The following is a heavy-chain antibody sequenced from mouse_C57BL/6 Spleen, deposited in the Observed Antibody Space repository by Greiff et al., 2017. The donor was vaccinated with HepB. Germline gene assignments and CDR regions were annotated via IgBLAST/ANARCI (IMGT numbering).Heavy chain of an antibody. CDR2: INPSSGYT. Sequence: QVHVKQSGAELAKPGASVKLSCKASGYTFTSYWMHWVKQRPGQGLEWIGYINPSSGYTKYNQKFKDKATLTADKSSSTAYMQLSSLTYEDSAVYYCASAYGSSDYYAMDYWGQGTSVTVSS. D-gene: IGHD1-1*01. J-gene: IGHJ4*01. V-gene: IGHV1-7*01. CDR3: ASAYGSSDYYAMDY. CDR1: GYTFTSYW.